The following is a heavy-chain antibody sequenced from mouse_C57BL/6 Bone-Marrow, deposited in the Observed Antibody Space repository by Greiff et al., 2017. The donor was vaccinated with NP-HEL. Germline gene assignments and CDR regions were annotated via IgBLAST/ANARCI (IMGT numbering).Heavy chain of an antibody. CDR2: IRNKANGYTT. D-gene: IGHD1-1*01. CDR3: ARALITTVVAKRGNWYFDV. V-gene: IGHV7-3*01. CDR1: GFTFTDYY. J-gene: IGHJ1*03. Sequence: VKLMESGGGLVQPGGSLSLSCAASGFTFTDYYMSWVRQPPGKALEWLGFIRNKANGYTTEYSASVKGRFTISRDNSQSILYLQMNALRAEDSATYYCARALITTVVAKRGNWYFDVWGTGTTVTVSS.